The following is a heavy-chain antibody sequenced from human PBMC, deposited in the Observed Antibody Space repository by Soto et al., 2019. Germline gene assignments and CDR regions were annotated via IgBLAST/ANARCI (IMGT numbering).Heavy chain of an antibody. CDR1: GVTVSSGAYY. J-gene: IGHJ4*02. V-gene: IGHV4-31*03. CDR2: IYYNGST. Sequence: QVQLQQSGPGLVKPSQTLSLTCTVSGVTVSSGAYYWSWIRQHPGKGLEWIGNIYYNGSTYYSPSLQSRVAISLDTSKNQFSVRLSSVTAADTAVYYCARYPISGSKWSKFDYWGQGTLVSVAS. CDR3: ARYPISGSKWSKFDY. D-gene: IGHD1-26*01.